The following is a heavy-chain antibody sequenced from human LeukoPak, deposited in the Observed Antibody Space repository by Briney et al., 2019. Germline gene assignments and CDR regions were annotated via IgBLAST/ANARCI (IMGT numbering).Heavy chain of an antibody. D-gene: IGHD6-19*01. CDR3: AKDPDSSGWYPECFQH. CDR1: GFTFSSYG. Sequence: GGSLRLSCAASGFTFSSYGMHWVRQAPGKGLEWVVFIRYDGSNKYYADSVKGRFTISRDNSKNTLYLQMDSLRAEDTAVYYCAKDPDSSGWYPECFQHWGQGTLVTVSS. J-gene: IGHJ1*01. V-gene: IGHV3-30*02. CDR2: IRYDGSNK.